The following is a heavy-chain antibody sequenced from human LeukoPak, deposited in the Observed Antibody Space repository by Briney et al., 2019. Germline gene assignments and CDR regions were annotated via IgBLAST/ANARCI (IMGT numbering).Heavy chain of an antibody. CDR3: ARPFYSSGGGAYFDY. CDR2: IYYSGST. CDR1: GCSISSSSYY. J-gene: IGHJ4*02. V-gene: IGHV4-39*01. D-gene: IGHD6-19*01. Sequence: SETLSFTCTVSGCSISSSSYYWGWIRQPPGRGLEWIGSIYYSGSTYYNPCLKSRVTISVDTSKNQFPLKLGSVTAADTAVYYCARPFYSSGGGAYFDYWGQGTLVTVSS.